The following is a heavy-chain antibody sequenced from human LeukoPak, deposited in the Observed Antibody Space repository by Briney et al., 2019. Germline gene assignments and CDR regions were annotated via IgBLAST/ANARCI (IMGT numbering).Heavy chain of an antibody. CDR1: GFTFNNFA. CDR2: ISGSGGST. D-gene: IGHD2-8*01. Sequence: PGGSLRLSCAASGFTFNNFAMSWVRQASGKGLGWVSAISGSGGSTYYADSVKGRFTISRDNSKNTLYLQMNSLRAEDTAVYYCAKDPDCTSGVCYTFFDYWGQGTLVTVSS. V-gene: IGHV3-23*01. J-gene: IGHJ4*02. CDR3: AKDPDCTSGVCYTFFDY.